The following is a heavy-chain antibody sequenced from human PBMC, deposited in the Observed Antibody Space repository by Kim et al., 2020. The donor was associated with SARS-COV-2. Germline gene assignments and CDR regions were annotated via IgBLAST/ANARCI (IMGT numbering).Heavy chain of an antibody. V-gene: IGHV4-59*01. CDR1: GGSISSYY. CDR3: ARSYDSSGYYYSYYYYYGMDV. D-gene: IGHD3-22*01. Sequence: SETLSLTCTVSGGSISSYYWSWIRQPPGKGLEWIGYIYYSGSTNYNPSLKSRVTISVDTSKNQFSLKLSSVTAADTAVYYCARSYDSSGYYYSYYYYYGMDVWGQGTTVTVSS. CDR2: IYYSGST. J-gene: IGHJ6*02.